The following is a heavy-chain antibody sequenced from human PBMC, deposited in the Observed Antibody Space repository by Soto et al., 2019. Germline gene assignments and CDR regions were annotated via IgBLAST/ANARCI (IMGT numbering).Heavy chain of an antibody. CDR3: ARDKADILTEPDPDAFDI. V-gene: IGHV1-24*01. CDR1: GYTLTELS. Sequence: ASVKVSCKVSGYTLTELSMHWVRQAPGKGLEWMGGFDPEDGETIYAQKFQGRVTMTEDKSTSTAYMELSSLRSEDTAVYYCARDKADILTEPDPDAFDIWGQGTMVTVSS. D-gene: IGHD3-9*01. CDR2: FDPEDGET. J-gene: IGHJ3*02.